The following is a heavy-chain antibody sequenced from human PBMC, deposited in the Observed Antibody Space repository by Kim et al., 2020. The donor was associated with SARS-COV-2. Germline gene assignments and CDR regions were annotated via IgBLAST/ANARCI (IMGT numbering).Heavy chain of an antibody. CDR3: ARVVVVAATHDAFDI. D-gene: IGHD2-15*01. V-gene: IGHV1-2*02. J-gene: IGHJ3*02. CDR1: GYTFTGYY. CDR2: INPNSGGT. Sequence: ASVKVSCKASGYTFTGYYMHWVRQAPGQGLEWMGWINPNSGGTNYAQKFQGRVTMTRDTSISTAYMELSRLRSDDTAVYYCARVVVVAATHDAFDIWGQGTMVTVSS.